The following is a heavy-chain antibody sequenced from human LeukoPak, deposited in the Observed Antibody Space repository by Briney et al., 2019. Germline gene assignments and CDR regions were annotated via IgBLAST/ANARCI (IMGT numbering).Heavy chain of an antibody. D-gene: IGHD5-24*01. J-gene: IGHJ4*02. CDR2: IYYSGST. Sequence: SETLSLTCTVSGGSISSSSYFWGWIRKPPGEGLEWIGSIYYSGSTYYNPSLKSRVTISVDTSENQFSLKLSSVTAADTAVFYCARHEMATINVDYWGQGTLVTVSS. CDR3: ARHEMATINVDY. CDR1: GGSISSSSYF. V-gene: IGHV4-39*01.